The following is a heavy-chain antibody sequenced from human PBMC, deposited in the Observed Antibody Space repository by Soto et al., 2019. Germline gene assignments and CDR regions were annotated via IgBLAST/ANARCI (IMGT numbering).Heavy chain of an antibody. D-gene: IGHD3-16*01. J-gene: IGHJ5*02. V-gene: IGHV5-51*01. CDR3: ARTVRFGPANP. CDR2: IYPGDSET. CDR1: GDTFTNYW. Sequence: PGESLKISCKGSGDTFTNYWIGWVRQMPGRGLEWMGSIYPGDSETRYSPSFLGQVTISADKSISTTYLQWTSLKASDTAMYYCARTVRFGPANPWGQGTLVTVSS.